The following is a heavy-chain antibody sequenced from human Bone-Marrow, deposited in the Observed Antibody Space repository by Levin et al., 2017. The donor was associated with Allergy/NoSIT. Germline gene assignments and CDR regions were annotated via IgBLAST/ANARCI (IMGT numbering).Heavy chain of an antibody. J-gene: IGHJ4*02. V-gene: IGHV3-23*01. CDR1: GFAFDKFA. CDR3: AKSNFWSGQETF. CDR2: ISESGSGT. D-gene: IGHD3-3*01. Sequence: PGGSLRLSCVASGFAFDKFAMNWIRQAPGKGLEWVSSISESGSGTYYGDSAKGRFTVSRDNTNNTVYLHMNSLRAEDTAIYYCAKSNFWSGQETFWGQGILVSVSS.